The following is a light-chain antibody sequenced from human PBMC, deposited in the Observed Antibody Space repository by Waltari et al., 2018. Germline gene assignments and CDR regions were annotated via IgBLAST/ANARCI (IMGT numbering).Light chain of an antibody. CDR2: DVS. CDR1: TSDVGGYHY. J-gene: IGLJ1*01. CDR3: CSYAGSYTYV. Sequence: QSALTQPRSVSGSPGQSATISCTGTTSDVGGYHYVSRFQQHPGKAPKLIIYDVSERPSGVPDRFSGSKSDNTASLTISGLQAEDEADYYCCSYAGSYTYVFGSGTKVTVL. V-gene: IGLV2-11*01.